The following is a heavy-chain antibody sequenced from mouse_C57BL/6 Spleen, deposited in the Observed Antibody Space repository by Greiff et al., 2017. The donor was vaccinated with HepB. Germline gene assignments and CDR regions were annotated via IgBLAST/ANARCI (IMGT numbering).Heavy chain of an antibody. J-gene: IGHJ3*01. CDR2: INPNNGGT. Sequence: EVQLQQSGPELVKPGASVKISCKASGYTFTDYYMNWVKQSHGKSLEWIGDINPNNGGTSYNQKFKGKATLTVDKSSSTAYMELRSLTSEDSAVYYCASPELGGSAYWGQGTLVTVSA. V-gene: IGHV1-26*01. CDR1: GYTFTDYY. CDR3: ASPELGGSAY. D-gene: IGHD4-1*01.